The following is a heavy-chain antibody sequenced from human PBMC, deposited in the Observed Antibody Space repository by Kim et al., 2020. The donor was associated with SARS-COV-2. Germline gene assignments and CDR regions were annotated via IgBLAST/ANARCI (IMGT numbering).Heavy chain of an antibody. V-gene: IGHV1-46*01. Sequence: ASVKVSCKASGYTFTSYYMHWVRQAPGQGLEWMGIINPSGGSTSYAQKFQGRVTMTRDTSTSTVYMELSSLRSEDTAVYYCAREGVWFGELPKLDYWGQGTLVTVSS. CDR3: AREGVWFGELPKLDY. CDR2: INPSGGST. D-gene: IGHD3-10*01. J-gene: IGHJ4*02. CDR1: GYTFTSYY.